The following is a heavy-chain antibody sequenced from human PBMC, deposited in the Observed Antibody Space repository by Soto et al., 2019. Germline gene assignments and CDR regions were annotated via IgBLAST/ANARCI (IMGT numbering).Heavy chain of an antibody. CDR3: ARVGSSGWSPDY. J-gene: IGHJ4*02. V-gene: IGHV4-59*11. CDR1: GGSISGHY. CDR2: IFCSVST. D-gene: IGHD6-19*01. Sequence: AATLSLTCTVSGGSISGHYWIWIRQSPGKGLEWIGYIFCSVSTNYNPSLKSRVTLSADTSKNQFSLRLSSVTAADTAVYYCARVGSSGWSPDYWGQGTLVTVSS.